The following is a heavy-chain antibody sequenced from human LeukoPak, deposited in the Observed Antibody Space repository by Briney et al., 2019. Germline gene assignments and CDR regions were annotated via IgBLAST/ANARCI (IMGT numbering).Heavy chain of an antibody. Sequence: PGGSLRLSCAASGFTFSSYGMHWVRQAPGKGLEWVAVIWYDGSNKYYADSMKGRFTISRDNSKNTLYLQMNSLRAEDTAVYYCAKDHYPTYYYDSSGWVGPTNLSWGQGTLVTVSS. CDR1: GFTFSSYG. J-gene: IGHJ5*02. D-gene: IGHD3-22*01. CDR2: IWYDGSNK. V-gene: IGHV3-33*06. CDR3: AKDHYPTYYYDSSGWVGPTNLS.